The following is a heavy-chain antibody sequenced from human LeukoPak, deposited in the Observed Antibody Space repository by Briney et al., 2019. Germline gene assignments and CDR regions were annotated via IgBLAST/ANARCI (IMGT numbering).Heavy chain of an antibody. V-gene: IGHV4-61*02. CDR3: AREWGREQWRYYYYYYMDV. Sequence: NPSETLSLTCTVSGGSISSGSYYWSWIRQPAGKGLEWIGRIYTSGSTNYNPSLKSRVTMSVDTSKNQFSLKLSSVTAADTAVYYCAREWGREQWRYYYYYYMDVWGKGTTVTISS. CDR1: GGSISSGSYY. CDR2: IYTSGST. D-gene: IGHD6-19*01. J-gene: IGHJ6*03.